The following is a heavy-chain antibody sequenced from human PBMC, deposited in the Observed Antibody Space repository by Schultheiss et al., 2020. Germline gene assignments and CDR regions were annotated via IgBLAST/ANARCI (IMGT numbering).Heavy chain of an antibody. J-gene: IGHJ3*02. CDR2: IYPGDSDT. V-gene: IGHV5-51*01. D-gene: IGHD4-23*01. Sequence: GGSLRLSCKGSGYSFTSYWIGWVRQMPGKGLEWMGIIYPGDSDTRYSPSFQGQVTISADKSISTAYLQWSSLKASDTAMYYCARPRQGGNASFDIWGQGTMVTVSS. CDR1: GYSFTSYW. CDR3: ARPRQGGNASFDI.